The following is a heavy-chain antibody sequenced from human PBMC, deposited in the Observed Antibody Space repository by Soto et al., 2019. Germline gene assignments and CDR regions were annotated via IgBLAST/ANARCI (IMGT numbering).Heavy chain of an antibody. CDR2: ISSSSSYI. CDR1: GFTFSSYS. CDR3: ARVRNVVVPAATPKKNVANGGYYMDV. D-gene: IGHD2-2*02. J-gene: IGHJ6*03. Sequence: GGSLRLSCAASGFTFSSYSMNWVRQAPGKGLEWVSSISSSSSYIYYADSVKGRFTISRDNAKNSLYLKMNSLRAEDTAVYYCARVRNVVVPAATPKKNVANGGYYMDVWGKGTTVTVSS. V-gene: IGHV3-21*01.